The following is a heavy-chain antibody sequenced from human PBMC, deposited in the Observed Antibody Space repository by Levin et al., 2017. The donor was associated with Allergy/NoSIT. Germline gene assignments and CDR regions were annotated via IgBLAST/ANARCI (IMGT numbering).Heavy chain of an antibody. V-gene: IGHV5-10-1*01. CDR1: GYSFTSYW. Sequence: GESLKISCKGSGYSFTSYWISWVRQMPGKGLEWMGRIDPSDSYTNYSPSFQGHVTISADKSISTAYLQWSSLKASDTAMYYCARRAYGSGSYRASWASLVSWCDPWGQGTLVTVSS. J-gene: IGHJ5*02. D-gene: IGHD3-10*01. CDR3: ARRAYGSGSYRASWASLVSWCDP. CDR2: IDPSDSYT.